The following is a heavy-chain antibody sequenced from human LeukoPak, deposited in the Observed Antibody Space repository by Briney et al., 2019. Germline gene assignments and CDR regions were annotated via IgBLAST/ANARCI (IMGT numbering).Heavy chain of an antibody. CDR3: ARDPRWVNAPSFYFDY. D-gene: IGHD1-1*01. V-gene: IGHV3-33*01. Sequence: GGSLRLSCAASGFTFSSYGMHWVRQAPGKGLEWVAVIWYDGSNKYYADSVKGRFTISRDNSKNTLYLQMNSLRAEDTAVYYCARDPRWVNAPSFYFDYWGQGTLVTVSS. J-gene: IGHJ4*02. CDR1: GFTFSSYG. CDR2: IWYDGSNK.